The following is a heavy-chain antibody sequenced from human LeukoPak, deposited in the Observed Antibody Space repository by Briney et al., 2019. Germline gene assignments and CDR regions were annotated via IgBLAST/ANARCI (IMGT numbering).Heavy chain of an antibody. J-gene: IGHJ4*02. CDR1: GFTFSSYT. D-gene: IGHD2-2*01. Sequence: GGSLRLSCAASGFTFSSYTMNWVRQAPGKGLEWVSSISSGSYIYYADSVKGRFTISRDNAKNSLYLQMNSLRAEDTAVYYCARDFRGYCSSSNCYLGWLDYWGQGTLVTVSS. CDR3: ARDFRGYCSSSNCYLGWLDY. V-gene: IGHV3-21*03. CDR2: ISSGSYI.